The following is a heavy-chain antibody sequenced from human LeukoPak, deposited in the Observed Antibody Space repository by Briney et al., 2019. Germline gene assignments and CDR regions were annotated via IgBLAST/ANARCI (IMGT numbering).Heavy chain of an antibody. V-gene: IGHV1-69*06. D-gene: IGHD3-16*02. Sequence: SVKVSCKASGGTFSSYGISWVRQAPGQGLEWMGGIIPFFGRADYAQKFQGRVTITADKSTSTAYMDLTSLKSEDTAVYYCARDNNDYVWGSYRYGFDPWGQGTLVTASS. CDR1: GGTFSSYG. CDR2: IIPFFGRA. J-gene: IGHJ5*02. CDR3: ARDNNDYVWGSYRYGFDP.